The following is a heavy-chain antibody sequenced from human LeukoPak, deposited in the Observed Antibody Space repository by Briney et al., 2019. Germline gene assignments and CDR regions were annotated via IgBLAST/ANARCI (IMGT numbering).Heavy chain of an antibody. CDR2: IYHSGST. CDR1: GGSISSSNW. D-gene: IGHD3-10*01. Sequence: SGTLSLTCAVSGGSISSSNWWSWVRQPPGKGLEWIGEIYHSGSTNYNPSLKSRVTISVDTSKNQFSLKLSSVTAADTAVYYCARDTYDYYGSGSFDYWGQGTLVTVSS. CDR3: ARDTYDYYGSGSFDY. J-gene: IGHJ4*02. V-gene: IGHV4-4*02.